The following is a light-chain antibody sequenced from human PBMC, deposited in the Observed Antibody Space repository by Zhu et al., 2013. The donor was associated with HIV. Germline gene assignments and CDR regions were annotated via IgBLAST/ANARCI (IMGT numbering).Light chain of an antibody. J-gene: IGKJ2*01. CDR3: QQYNIFPYT. V-gene: IGKV1-5*03. CDR2: KAS. CDR1: QSISDW. Sequence: DIQMTQSPFTLSASVGDRVTISCRASQSISDWLAWYQQKPGKAPKLLIYKASNLESGVPSRFSGSGSVTEFTLTISSLQPDDFATYYCQQYNIFPYTFGQGTRLEIK.